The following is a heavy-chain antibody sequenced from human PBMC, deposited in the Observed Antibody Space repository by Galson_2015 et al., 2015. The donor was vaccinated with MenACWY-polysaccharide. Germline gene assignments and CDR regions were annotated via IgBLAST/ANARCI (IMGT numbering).Heavy chain of an antibody. CDR1: GYTFTSYD. CDR3: AREGARYCTNGVCYQDPSDY. D-gene: IGHD2-8*01. V-gene: IGHV1-8*01. CDR2: MNPNSGNT. J-gene: IGHJ4*02. Sequence: SVKVSCKASGYTFTSYDINWVRQATGHGLEWMGWMNPNSGNTGYAQKFQGRVTMTRNTSISTAYMELSSLRSEDTAVYYCAREGARYCTNGVCYQDPSDYWGQGTLVTVSS.